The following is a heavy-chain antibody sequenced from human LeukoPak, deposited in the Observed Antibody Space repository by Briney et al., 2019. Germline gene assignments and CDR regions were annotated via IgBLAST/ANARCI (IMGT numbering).Heavy chain of an antibody. J-gene: IGHJ4*02. Sequence: ASVTVSCKASGYTFTGYYMHWLRQAPGQGLEWLGWINSNSGGTNYAQKFQGRVTMTRDTSISTAYMDLSKLTSDDTAVYYCARASGMGYTPSYDYWGQGTLVTVSS. CDR1: GYTFTGYY. D-gene: IGHD5-24*01. CDR3: ARASGMGYTPSYDY. V-gene: IGHV1-2*02. CDR2: INSNSGGT.